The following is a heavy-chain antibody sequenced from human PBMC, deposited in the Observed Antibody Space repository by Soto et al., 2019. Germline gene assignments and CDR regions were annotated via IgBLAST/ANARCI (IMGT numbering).Heavy chain of an antibody. CDR2: IIPIFGTA. CDR1: GGTFSSYA. D-gene: IGHD2-2*01. Sequence: SVKVSCKASGGTFSSYAISWVRQAPGQGLEWMGGIIPIFGTANYAQKFQGRVTITADESTSTAYMELSSLRSEDTAVYYCARFSVVVTPNYYGMDVWGQGTTVTSP. J-gene: IGHJ6*02. V-gene: IGHV1-69*13. CDR3: ARFSVVVTPNYYGMDV.